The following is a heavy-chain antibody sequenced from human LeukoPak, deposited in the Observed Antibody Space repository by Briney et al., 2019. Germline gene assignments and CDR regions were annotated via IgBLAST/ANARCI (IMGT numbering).Heavy chain of an antibody. J-gene: IGHJ4*02. CDR1: GYTFTSYC. CDR2: ISAYNGNT. V-gene: IGHV1-18*01. CDR3: ARVRLIAVAGLDY. D-gene: IGHD6-19*01. Sequence: GSSAKVSCKACGYTFTSYCFSGLGQAPAQRLEGMGWISAYNGNTNYAEKLQSRVTMTTDTSTSTAYMELRSLRSDDTAVYYCARVRLIAVAGLDYWGQGTLVTVSS.